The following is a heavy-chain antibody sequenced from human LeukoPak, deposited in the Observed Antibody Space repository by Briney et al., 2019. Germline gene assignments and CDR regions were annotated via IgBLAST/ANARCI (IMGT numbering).Heavy chain of an antibody. CDR1: GCSISSHY. J-gene: IGHJ6*03. CDR3: ARVSPYYYYYYMDV. CDR2: IYYSGST. Sequence: KASETLSLTCTVSGCSISSHYWSWIRQPPGKGLEWIGNIYYSGSTNYNPSLKSRVTISVDTSKNQFPLKLSSVTAADTAVYYCARVSPYYYYYYMDVWGKGTTVTVSS. V-gene: IGHV4-59*11.